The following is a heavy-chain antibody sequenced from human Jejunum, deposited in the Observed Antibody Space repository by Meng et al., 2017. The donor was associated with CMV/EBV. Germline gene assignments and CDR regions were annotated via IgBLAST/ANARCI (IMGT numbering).Heavy chain of an antibody. V-gene: IGHV3-30*04. CDR3: TKDQWGSSSSLTGMDV. CDR2: VSFDGRNQ. J-gene: IGHJ6*02. Sequence: TFSSYSMPWVRQAPGKGLEWVAHVSFDGRNQYYADSMKGRFTVSRDNSKNTLDLQMKSLRTEDTAVYYCTKDQWGSSSSLTGMDVWGQGTTVTVSS. CDR1: TFSSYS. D-gene: IGHD6-6*01.